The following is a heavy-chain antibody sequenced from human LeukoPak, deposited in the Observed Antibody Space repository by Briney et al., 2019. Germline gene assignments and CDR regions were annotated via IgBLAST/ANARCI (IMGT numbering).Heavy chain of an antibody. J-gene: IGHJ4*02. CDR2: IYYSGST. V-gene: IGHV4-31*11. Sequence: SQTLSLTCAVSGGSISSGGYSWSWIRQHPGKGLEWIGYIYYSGSTYYNPSLKSRVTISVDTSKNQFSLKLSSVTAADTAVYYCATVPGVGATYFDYWGQGTLVTVSS. D-gene: IGHD1-26*01. CDR1: GGSISSGGYS. CDR3: ATVPGVGATYFDY.